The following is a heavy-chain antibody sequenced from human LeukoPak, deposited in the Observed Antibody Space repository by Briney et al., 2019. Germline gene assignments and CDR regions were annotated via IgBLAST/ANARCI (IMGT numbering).Heavy chain of an antibody. CDR2: INHSGST. CDR3: ARVRRNDFWSGGFVDV. J-gene: IGHJ6*04. Sequence: SETLSLTCAVYGGSFSGYYWSWIRQPPGKGLEWIGEINHSGSTYYNPSLKSRVTISVDTSKNQFSLKLSSGTAADTAVYYCARVRRNDFWSGGFVDVWGKGTTVTVSS. V-gene: IGHV4-34*01. CDR1: GGSFSGYY. D-gene: IGHD3-3*01.